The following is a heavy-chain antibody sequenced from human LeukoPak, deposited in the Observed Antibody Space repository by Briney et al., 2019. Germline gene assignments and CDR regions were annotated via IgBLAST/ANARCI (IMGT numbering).Heavy chain of an antibody. CDR3: ATETNGRHYDY. D-gene: IGHD1-14*01. CDR2: IGPTGSDR. V-gene: IGHV3-21*06. J-gene: IGHJ4*02. CDR1: GLTFSTSG. Sequence: PGGSLRLSCTASGLTFSTSGFTWVRQAPGKGLEWVASIGPTGSDRYHADSIKGRFTISRDDANNFLYLQMNSLRAEDTAVYYCATETNGRHYDYWGQGTLLTVS.